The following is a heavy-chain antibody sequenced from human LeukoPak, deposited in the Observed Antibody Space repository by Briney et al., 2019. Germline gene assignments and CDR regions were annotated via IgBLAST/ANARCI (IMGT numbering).Heavy chain of an antibody. CDR2: IWYDGSNK. Sequence: PGRSLRLSCAASGFTFSSYGMHWVRQAPGKGLEWVAVIWYDGSNKYYADSVKGRFTISRDNSKNTLYPQMNSLRAEDTAVYYCAKNERWGYYYGSSLFDYWGQGTLVTVSS. CDR1: GFTFSSYG. J-gene: IGHJ4*02. V-gene: IGHV3-33*06. CDR3: AKNERWGYYYGSSLFDY. D-gene: IGHD3-10*01.